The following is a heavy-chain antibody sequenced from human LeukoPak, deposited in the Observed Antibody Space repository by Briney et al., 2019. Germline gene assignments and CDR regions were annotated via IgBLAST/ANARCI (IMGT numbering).Heavy chain of an antibody. D-gene: IGHD5-12*01. V-gene: IGHV1-69*04. CDR1: GGTFSSYA. CDR3: ARAIVPGGYELDY. CDR2: IIPILGIA. J-gene: IGHJ4*02. Sequence: ASVKVSCKASGGTFSSYAISWVRQAPGQGLEWMGRIIPILGIANYAQKFQGRVTITADKSTSTAYMELSSLRSEDTAVYYCARAIVPGGYELDYWGQGTLVTVSS.